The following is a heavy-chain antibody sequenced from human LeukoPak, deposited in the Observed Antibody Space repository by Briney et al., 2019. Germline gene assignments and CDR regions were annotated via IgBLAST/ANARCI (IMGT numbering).Heavy chain of an antibody. J-gene: IGHJ6*02. CDR3: AKDPIAVAGMAYGMDV. Sequence: GASVKVSCKASGYTFTSYDINWVRQATGQGLEWMGWMNPNSGNTGYAQKFQGRVTITRNTSISTAYMELSSLRSEDTAVYYCAKDPIAVAGMAYGMDVWGQGTTVTVSS. CDR2: MNPNSGNT. CDR1: GYTFTSYD. D-gene: IGHD6-19*01. V-gene: IGHV1-8*03.